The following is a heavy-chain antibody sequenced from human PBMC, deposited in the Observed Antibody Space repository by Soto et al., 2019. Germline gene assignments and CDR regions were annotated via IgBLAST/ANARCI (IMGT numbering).Heavy chain of an antibody. Sequence: PSETLSLTCAVYGGSFSGYYWSWIRQPPGKGLEWIGEINHSGSTNYNPSLKSRVTISVDTSKNQFSLKLSSVTAADTAVYYCARGAYDYVWGSYRSSNYYYYGMDVWGQGTTVTVSS. CDR1: GGSFSGYY. CDR3: ARGAYDYVWGSYRSSNYYYYGMDV. D-gene: IGHD3-16*02. J-gene: IGHJ6*02. V-gene: IGHV4-34*01. CDR2: INHSGST.